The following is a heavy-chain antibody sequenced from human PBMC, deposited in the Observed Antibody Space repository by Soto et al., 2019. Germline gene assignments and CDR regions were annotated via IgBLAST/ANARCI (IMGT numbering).Heavy chain of an antibody. V-gene: IGHV3-23*01. J-gene: IGHJ4*02. CDR3: ARRGSGSDYDY. D-gene: IGHD1-26*01. CDR1: GFTFSSYA. CDR2: ISGSGGST. Sequence: EVQLLESGGGLVQPGGSLRLSCAASGFTFSSYAMRWVRQAPVKGLEWVSAISGSGGSTYYADSVKGRFTISRDNSKNTLYLQMSSLRAEDTDVYYFARRGSGSDYDYWGQGTLVTVSS.